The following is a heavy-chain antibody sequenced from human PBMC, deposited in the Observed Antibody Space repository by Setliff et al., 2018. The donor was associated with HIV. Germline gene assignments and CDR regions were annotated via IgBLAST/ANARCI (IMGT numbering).Heavy chain of an antibody. V-gene: IGHV4-38-2*02. CDR2: IHDSGRT. Sequence: SETLSLTCGVSGYSLTSGYYWGWIRQPPGKGLEWIGSIHDSGRTYYNPFLKSRVTISVDTSKNQFSLTLSSVTAADTAIYFCMRDGSRTTGMTGYYYGVDVWGQGTTVTVSS. CDR3: MRDGSRTTGMTGYYYGVDV. J-gene: IGHJ6*02. CDR1: GYSLTSGYY. D-gene: IGHD1-1*01.